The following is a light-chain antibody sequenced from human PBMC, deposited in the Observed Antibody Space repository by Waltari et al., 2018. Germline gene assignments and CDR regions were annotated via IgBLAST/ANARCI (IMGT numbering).Light chain of an antibody. J-gene: IGKJ1*01. CDR3: QHYVRLPAT. CDR2: CAS. V-gene: IGKV3-20*01. CDR1: QSVSMS. Sequence: CRASQSVSMSLAWYQQKPGQAPKLLIYCASTRATGIPDRFTGSGSGTDFSLTISSLEPEDFAIYFCQHYVRLPATFGQGTKVEIK.